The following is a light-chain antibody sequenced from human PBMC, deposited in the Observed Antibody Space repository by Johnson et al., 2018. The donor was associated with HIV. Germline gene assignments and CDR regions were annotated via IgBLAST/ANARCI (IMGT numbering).Light chain of an antibody. Sequence: QSVLTQPPSVSAAPGQKINISCSGSTYNIGSNYVSWYQQLPGTAPKLLIYDTNKRPSGIPDRFSGSKSGTSATLGITGLQAGDEADYYCGTWDGTLSGVFGTGTKVTVL. J-gene: IGLJ1*01. CDR2: DTN. CDR3: GTWDGTLSGV. V-gene: IGLV1-51*01. CDR1: TYNIGSNY.